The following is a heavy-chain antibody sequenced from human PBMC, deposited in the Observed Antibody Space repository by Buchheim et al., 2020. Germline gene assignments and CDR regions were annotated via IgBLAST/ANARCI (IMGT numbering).Heavy chain of an antibody. CDR1: GGSISSGGYY. Sequence: QVQLQESGPGLVKPSQTLSLTCTVSGGSISSGGYYWSWIRQDPGKGLVWLGYIYYSGSTYYNPSLKSRVTISVDTSKNQFSLKLRSVTAADTAVYYCARGRYGLYGDTDYYYYGMDVWGQGTT. D-gene: IGHD4-17*01. J-gene: IGHJ6*02. CDR3: ARGRYGLYGDTDYYYYGMDV. V-gene: IGHV4-31*03. CDR2: IYYSGST.